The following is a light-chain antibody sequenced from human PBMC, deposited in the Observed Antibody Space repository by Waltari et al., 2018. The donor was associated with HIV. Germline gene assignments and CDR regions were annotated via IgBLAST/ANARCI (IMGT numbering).Light chain of an antibody. V-gene: IGLV2-14*01. Sequence: QSALTQPASVSGSPGQSITISCTGTSNDVGGYKFVSLYQQHPGKAPKLIIYEVSNRPSGVSNRFSGSKSGNTASLTISGLQAEDEADYYCTAHTSTSTWVFGGGTKLTVL. CDR2: EVS. CDR3: TAHTSTSTWV. J-gene: IGLJ3*02. CDR1: SNDVGGYKF.